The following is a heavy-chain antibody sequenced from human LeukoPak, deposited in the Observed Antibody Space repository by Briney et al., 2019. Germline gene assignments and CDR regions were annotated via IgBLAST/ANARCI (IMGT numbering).Heavy chain of an antibody. CDR2: MNPNSGNT. D-gene: IGHD3-10*01. V-gene: IGHV1-8*02. CDR3: VARDVLLWFGETSFDY. Sequence: ASVKVSCKASGYTFTSYGISWVRQATGQGLEWMGWMNPNSGNTGYAQKFQGRVTMTRNTSISTAYMELSSLRSEDTAVYYCVARDVLLWFGETSFDYWGQGTLVTVSS. J-gene: IGHJ4*02. CDR1: GYTFTSYG.